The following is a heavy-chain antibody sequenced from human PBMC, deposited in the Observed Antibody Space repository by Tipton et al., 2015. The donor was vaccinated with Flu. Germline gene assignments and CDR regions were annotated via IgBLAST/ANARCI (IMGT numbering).Heavy chain of an antibody. D-gene: IGHD4-11*01. V-gene: IGHV4-59*08. J-gene: IGHJ5*02. CDR1: GGFVSSYY. Sequence: TLSLTCTVSGGFVSSYYWGWIRQPPGKGLEWFANIFRTGNTYRNPSFKSRVTISVDRSKNQFSLKVFSVTAADTAVYYCARRDYSNYVSDPKSCFDPWGQGILVTVSS. CDR2: IFRTGNT. CDR3: ARRDYSNYVSDPKSCFDP.